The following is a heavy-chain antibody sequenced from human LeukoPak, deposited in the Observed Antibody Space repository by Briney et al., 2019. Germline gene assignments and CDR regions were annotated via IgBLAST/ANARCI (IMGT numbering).Heavy chain of an antibody. CDR2: ISYDGSNK. V-gene: IGHV3-30-3*01. J-gene: IGHJ6*02. CDR1: GFTFSSYA. Sequence: GGSLRLSCAASGFTFSSYAMHWVRQAPGKGLEWVAVISYDGSNKYYADSVKGRFTISRDNSKNTLYLQMNSLRAEDTAVYYCARDRHSSGYSYYYYYYYGMDVWGQGTTVTVSS. CDR3: ARDRHSSGYSYYYYYYYGMDV. D-gene: IGHD3-22*01.